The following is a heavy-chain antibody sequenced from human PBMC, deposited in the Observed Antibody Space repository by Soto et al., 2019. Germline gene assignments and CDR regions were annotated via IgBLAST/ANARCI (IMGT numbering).Heavy chain of an antibody. J-gene: IGHJ5*02. D-gene: IGHD6-13*01. CDR1: GGTFSSYA. V-gene: IGHV1-69*13. Sequence: AAVKVSCKASGGTFSSYAISWVRQAPGQGLEWMGGIIPIFGTANYAQKFQGRVTITADESTSTAYMELSSLRSEDTAVYYCARVGAAAGTRYNWFDPWGQGTLVT. CDR3: ARVGAAAGTRYNWFDP. CDR2: IIPIFGTA.